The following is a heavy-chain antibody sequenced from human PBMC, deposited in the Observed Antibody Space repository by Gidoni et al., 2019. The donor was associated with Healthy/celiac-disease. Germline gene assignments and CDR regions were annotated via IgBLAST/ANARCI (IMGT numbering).Heavy chain of an antibody. V-gene: IGHV3-23*01. CDR2: ISGSGGST. D-gene: IGHD5-12*01. J-gene: IGHJ3*02. CDR1: GFTFSSYA. CDR3: AKDSLPYYIVATIRVGAFDI. Sequence: EVQLLESGGGLVQPGGSLRLSCAASGFTFSSYAMSWVRQAPGKGLEWVSAISGSGGSTYYADSVKGRFTISRDNSKNTLYLQMNSLRAEDTAVYYCAKDSLPYYIVATIRVGAFDIWGQGTMVTVSS.